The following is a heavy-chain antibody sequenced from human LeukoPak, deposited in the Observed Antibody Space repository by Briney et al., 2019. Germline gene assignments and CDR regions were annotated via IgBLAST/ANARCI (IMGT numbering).Heavy chain of an antibody. Sequence: SETLSLTCTVSGGSISSYYWSWIRQPPGKGLEWIGYIYYSGSTNYNPSLKSRVTISVDTSKNQFSLKLSSVTAADTAVYYSARYKQQSYWFDPWGQGTLVTVSS. D-gene: IGHD6-13*01. J-gene: IGHJ5*02. CDR3: ARYKQQSYWFDP. V-gene: IGHV4-59*01. CDR2: IYYSGST. CDR1: GGSISSYY.